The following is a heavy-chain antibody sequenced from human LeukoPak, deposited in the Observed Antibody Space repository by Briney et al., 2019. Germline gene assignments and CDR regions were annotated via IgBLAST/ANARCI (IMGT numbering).Heavy chain of an antibody. CDR1: GGSFSGYY. D-gene: IGHD3-22*01. CDR2: INHSGST. J-gene: IGHJ3*02. V-gene: IGHV4-34*01. Sequence: PSETLSLTCAVYGGSFSGYYWSWIRQPPGKGLEWIGEINHSGSTNYNPSLKSRVTISVDTSKNQFSLKLSSVTAADTAVYYCARQGGYYRSDAFDIWGQGTMVTVSS. CDR3: ARQGGYYRSDAFDI.